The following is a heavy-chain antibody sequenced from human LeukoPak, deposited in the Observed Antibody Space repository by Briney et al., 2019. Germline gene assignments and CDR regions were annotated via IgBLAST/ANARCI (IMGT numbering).Heavy chain of an antibody. Sequence: PGGSLRLSCAASGFSFSSDAMSWVRQAPGKGLEWVSGISGSGTNTYYADSVKGRFTISRDNSKNTLYLQMKSLRAEDTAVYYCAKDQDCSNGICYTGFDYWGQGTLVTVSS. CDR3: AKDQDCSNGICYTGFDY. CDR1: GFSFSSDA. CDR2: ISGSGTNT. V-gene: IGHV3-23*01. D-gene: IGHD2-8*01. J-gene: IGHJ4*02.